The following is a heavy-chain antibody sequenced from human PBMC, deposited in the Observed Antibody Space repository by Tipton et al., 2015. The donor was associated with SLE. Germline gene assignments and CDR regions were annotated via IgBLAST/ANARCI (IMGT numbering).Heavy chain of an antibody. D-gene: IGHD3-3*01. CDR3: ARQVYDFWSGYIFDY. CDR1: GGSISSYY. V-gene: IGHV4-59*07. J-gene: IGHJ4*02. Sequence: TLSLTCTVSGGSISSYYWSWIRQPPGKGLEWIGYIYYSGSTNYNPSLKSRVTISVDTSKNQFSLKLSSVTAADTAVYYCARQVYDFWSGYIFDYWGQGTLVTVSS. CDR2: IYYSGST.